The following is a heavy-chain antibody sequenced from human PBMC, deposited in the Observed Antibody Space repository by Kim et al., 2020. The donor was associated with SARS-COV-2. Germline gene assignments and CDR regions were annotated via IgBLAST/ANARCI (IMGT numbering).Heavy chain of an antibody. J-gene: IGHJ6*02. V-gene: IGHV5-51*01. Sequence: GESLKISCKGSGYSFTSYWIGWVRQMPGKGLEWMGIIYPGDSDTRYSPSFQGQVTISADKSISTAYLQWSSLKASDTAMYYCARHLGVLLTLGVPYYYYGMDVWGQGTTVTVSS. CDR2: IYPGDSDT. CDR3: ARHLGVLLTLGVPYYYYGMDV. CDR1: GYSFTSYW. D-gene: IGHD2-21*01.